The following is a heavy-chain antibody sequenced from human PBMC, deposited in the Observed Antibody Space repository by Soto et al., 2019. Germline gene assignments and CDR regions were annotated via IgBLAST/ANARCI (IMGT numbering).Heavy chain of an antibody. CDR2: IIPIFGTT. D-gene: IGHD3-9*01. J-gene: IGHJ4*02. CDR3: ARAPPPYYDILTGYLDY. V-gene: IGHV1-69*01. Sequence: QVQLVQSGAEVKKPGSSVKVSCKASGGTVSSYAIIWVRQAPGQGLEWMGGIIPIFGTTNYAQKFQGRVTITADESTSTAYMELSSLRSDDTAVYYCARAPPPYYDILTGYLDYWGQGTLVTVSP. CDR1: GGTVSSYA.